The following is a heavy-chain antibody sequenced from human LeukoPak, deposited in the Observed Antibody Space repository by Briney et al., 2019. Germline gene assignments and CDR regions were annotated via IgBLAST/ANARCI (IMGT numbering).Heavy chain of an antibody. V-gene: IGHV4-59*01. CDR2: IYYSGST. CDR3: ARGRRYYDSSGRLDY. CDR1: GGSISSYY. J-gene: IGHJ4*02. D-gene: IGHD3-22*01. Sequence: SETLSLTCTVSGGSISSYYWSWIRQPPGKGLEWIGYIYYSGSTNYNPSLKSRVTISVGMSKNQFSLKLSSVTAADTAVYYCARGRRYYDSSGRLDYWGQGTLVTVSS.